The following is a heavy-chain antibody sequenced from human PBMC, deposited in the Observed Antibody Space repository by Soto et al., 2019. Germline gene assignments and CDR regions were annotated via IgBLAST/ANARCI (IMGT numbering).Heavy chain of an antibody. CDR1: GGSISSGGYS. Sequence: LSLTCAVSGGSISSGGYSWSWIRQPPGKGLEWIGYIYHSGSTYYNPSLKSRVTISVDRSKNQFSLKLSSVTAADTAVYYCARGRDAAGKGPWFDPWGQGTLVTVSS. CDR3: ARGRDAAGKGPWFDP. CDR2: IYHSGST. J-gene: IGHJ5*02. V-gene: IGHV4-30-2*01. D-gene: IGHD6-13*01.